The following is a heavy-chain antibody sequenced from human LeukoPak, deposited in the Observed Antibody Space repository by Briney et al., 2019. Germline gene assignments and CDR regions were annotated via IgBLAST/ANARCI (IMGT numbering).Heavy chain of an antibody. CDR1: GFTFSSYG. CDR2: ISYDGSDK. J-gene: IGHJ3*02. V-gene: IGHV3-30*18. Sequence: GGSLRLSCAASGFTFSSYGMHWVRQAPGKGLEWVAVISYDGSDKYYADSVKGRCTISRDNSKNTLYLQMNSLRAEDTAVYYCAKSMGYYDSFDIWGQGTMVTVSS. CDR3: AKSMGYYDSFDI. D-gene: IGHD2-15*01.